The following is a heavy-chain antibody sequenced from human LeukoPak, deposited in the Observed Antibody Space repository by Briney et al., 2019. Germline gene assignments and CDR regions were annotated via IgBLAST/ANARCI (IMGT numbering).Heavy chain of an antibody. V-gene: IGHV3-53*01. CDR2: NSYGGNT. CDR3: ARSRGSHPSPFDP. Sequence: GGSLRLSCAASGFTVSSNYVRWVHKPRGKVLECGSVNSYGGNTYSADSVKGRFTISRDNSRNMGYLQMSSLRAEYTAVYYCARSRGSHPSPFDPWGQGTLVTVSS. J-gene: IGHJ5*02. CDR1: GFTVSSNY. D-gene: IGHD3-10*01.